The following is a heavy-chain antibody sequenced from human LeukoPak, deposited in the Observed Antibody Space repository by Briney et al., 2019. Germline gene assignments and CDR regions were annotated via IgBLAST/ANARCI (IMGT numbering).Heavy chain of an antibody. V-gene: IGHV3-21*01. CDR2: ITSSDYI. J-gene: IGHJ4*02. CDR3: AKATVVSEAFDY. Sequence: PGGSLRLSCAASGFTFSAYTVNWVRQAPGKGLEWVSCITSSDYIYYADSVKGRFTISRDNAKNSLYLQMNSLRVEDTAVYYCAKATVVSEAFDYWGQGTLITVSS. CDR1: GFTFSAYT. D-gene: IGHD4-23*01.